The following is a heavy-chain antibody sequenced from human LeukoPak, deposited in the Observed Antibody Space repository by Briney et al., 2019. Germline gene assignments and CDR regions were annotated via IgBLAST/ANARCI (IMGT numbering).Heavy chain of an antibody. CDR2: IYYSGST. CDR3: ARALREDDYGDYVRNWFDP. Sequence: TSSETLSLTCTVSGGSISSSSYYWGWIRQPPGKGPEWIGSIYYSGSTYYNPSLKSRVTISVDTSKNQFSLKLSSVTAADTAVYYCARALREDDYGDYVRNWFDPWGQGTLVTVSS. D-gene: IGHD4-17*01. V-gene: IGHV4-39*07. J-gene: IGHJ5*02. CDR1: GGSISSSSYY.